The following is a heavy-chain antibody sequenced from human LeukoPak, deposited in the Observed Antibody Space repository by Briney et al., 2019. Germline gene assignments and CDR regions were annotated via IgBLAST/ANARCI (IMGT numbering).Heavy chain of an antibody. CDR1: GFIFGNHA. CDR3: AKEGGYCSSSSCSDYFDY. Sequence: GGSLRLSCAASGFIFGNHAMSWVRQAPGKGLEWVSTISGSGGSTYYAESVKGRCTFSRDNSKDTLYLQLNSLRVEDTAVYYCAKEGGYCSSSSCSDYFDYWGQGSLDTVSS. V-gene: IGHV3-23*01. D-gene: IGHD2-2*01. J-gene: IGHJ4*02. CDR2: ISGSGGST.